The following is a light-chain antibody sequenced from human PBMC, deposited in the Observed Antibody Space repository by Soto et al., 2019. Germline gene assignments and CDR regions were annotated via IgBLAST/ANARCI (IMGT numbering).Light chain of an antibody. CDR1: QSVSGY. V-gene: IGKV3-11*01. CDR2: GAS. Sequence: EIVLTQSPGTLSLSPGDTAILSCRASQSVSGYLAWYQQKPGQPPRLLIYGASTRATGIPARFSGSGSGTDFTLTISRLEPEDFGVYYCQQRSNWPSFGPGTKVDI. J-gene: IGKJ3*01. CDR3: QQRSNWPS.